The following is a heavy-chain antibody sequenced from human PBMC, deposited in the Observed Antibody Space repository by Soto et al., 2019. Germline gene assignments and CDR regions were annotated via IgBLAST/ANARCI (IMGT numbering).Heavy chain of an antibody. D-gene: IGHD3-10*02. CDR3: ARHLTGRCSWFDS. J-gene: IGHJ5*01. CDR2: MYYSGYT. Sequence: SETLSLTCTVSGGSISSSSYYWGWIRQPPGKGLEWIGRMYYSGYTYYNPSLKSRVTISVDTSKSQFSLKLSSATAADPAVYYCARHLTGRCSWFDSWGQGTLVIVSS. V-gene: IGHV4-39*01. CDR1: GGSISSSSYY.